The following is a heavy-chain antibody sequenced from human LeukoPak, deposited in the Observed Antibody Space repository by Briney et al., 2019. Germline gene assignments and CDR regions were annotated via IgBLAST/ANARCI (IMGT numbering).Heavy chain of an antibody. CDR3: ARGGVRYFDL. Sequence: PSETLSLTCTVSNGSITTDGYYWSWIRQPPGKGLEWFGFTYHSGTTFYNPSHKSRATISVDTSKNQFSLKLTSVTAADTAVYFCARGGVRYFDLWGRGTLVTVSS. J-gene: IGHJ2*01. CDR2: TYHSGTT. D-gene: IGHD2-8*01. V-gene: IGHV4-61*08. CDR1: NGSITTDGYY.